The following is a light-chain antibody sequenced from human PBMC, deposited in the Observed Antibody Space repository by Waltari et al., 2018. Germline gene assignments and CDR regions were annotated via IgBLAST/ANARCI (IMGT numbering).Light chain of an antibody. V-gene: IGKV4-1*01. CDR2: WAS. J-gene: IGKJ4*01. CDR3: QQSYSTPLT. CDR1: QSVLYSSNNKNY. Sequence: DIVMTQSPDSLAVSLGERATINCKSSQSVLYSSNNKNYLAWYQQKPGQSPKLLIYWASTRASGVPDRFSGSGSGTDFTLTISSLQAEDVAVYYCQQSYSTPLTFGGGTKVEIK.